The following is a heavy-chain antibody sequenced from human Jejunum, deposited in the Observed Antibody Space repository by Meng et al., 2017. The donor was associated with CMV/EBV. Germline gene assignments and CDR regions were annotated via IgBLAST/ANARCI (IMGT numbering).Heavy chain of an antibody. CDR1: GGSLSSSSNY. CDR3: AFMRGQPRRNYFDF. Sequence: SGGSLSSSSNYWGWVRRPPGKGLELIGNVYYDGNQYYNPSLKSRVSIFADLSRNQFFLRLTSVSAADTAMYYCAFMRGQPRRNYFDFWGPGTLVTVSS. V-gene: IGHV4-39*07. CDR2: VYYDGNQ. J-gene: IGHJ5*01. D-gene: IGHD1-14*01.